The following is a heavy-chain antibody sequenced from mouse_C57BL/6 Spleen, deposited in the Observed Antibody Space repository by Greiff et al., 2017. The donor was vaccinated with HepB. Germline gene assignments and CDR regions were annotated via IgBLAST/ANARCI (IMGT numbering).Heavy chain of an antibody. CDR3: ASSGTFYYGSSPAWFAY. CDR2: IDPNSGGT. D-gene: IGHD1-1*01. V-gene: IGHV1-72*01. J-gene: IGHJ3*01. CDR1: GYTFTSYW. Sequence: QVQLKESGAELVKPGASVKLSCKASGYTFTSYWMHWVKQRPGRGLEWIGRIDPNSGGTKYNEKFKSKATLTVDKPSSTAYMQLSSLTSEDSAVYYCASSGTFYYGSSPAWFAYWGQGTLVTVSA.